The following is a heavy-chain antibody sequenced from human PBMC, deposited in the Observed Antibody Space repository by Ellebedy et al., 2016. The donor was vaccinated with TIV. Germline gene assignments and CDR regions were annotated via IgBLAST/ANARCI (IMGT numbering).Heavy chain of an antibody. D-gene: IGHD3-10*01. CDR1: GFTFNTYA. CDR3: ARGAGGY. V-gene: IGHV3-23*01. J-gene: IGHJ4*02. CDR2: VSDSGGTT. Sequence: GESLKISCAASGFTFNTYAMTWVRQAPGKGLEWVSYVSDSGGTTYYADSVKGRFTVSRDNSKNTLYLQMNSLRAEDTAVYYCARGAGGYWGQGTLVTVSS.